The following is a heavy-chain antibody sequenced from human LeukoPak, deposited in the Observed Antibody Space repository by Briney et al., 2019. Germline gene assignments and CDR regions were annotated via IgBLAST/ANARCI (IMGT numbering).Heavy chain of an antibody. CDR3: AKNRGHCVDGVCHNYYYMDV. J-gene: IGHJ6*03. Sequence: GGSLRLSCAASGFTFSSFAMTWVRQAPGKGLEWVSTVSGSAGRTDYADSVKGRFTISRDNLKNTLYLQMNGLRAEDTAVYYCAKNRGHCVDGVCHNYYYMDVWGRGTMVTVSS. CDR2: VSGSAGRT. D-gene: IGHD2-8*02. CDR1: GFTFSSFA. V-gene: IGHV3-23*01.